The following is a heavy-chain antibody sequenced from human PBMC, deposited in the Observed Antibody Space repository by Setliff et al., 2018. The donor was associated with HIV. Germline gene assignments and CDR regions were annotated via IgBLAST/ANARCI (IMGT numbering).Heavy chain of an antibody. V-gene: IGHV1-69*13. CDR3: ATNPEMATINYYYYYMDV. Sequence: SVTVSCKASGGTFRGFGISWVVQAPGQGLEWMGQIIPIFGTPRYAQKFQGRVTITADESTSTVYMELSSLRSEDTAVYYCATNPEMATINYYYYYMDVWGKGTTVTVSS. J-gene: IGHJ6*03. CDR2: IIPIFGTP. D-gene: IGHD5-12*01. CDR1: GGTFRGFG.